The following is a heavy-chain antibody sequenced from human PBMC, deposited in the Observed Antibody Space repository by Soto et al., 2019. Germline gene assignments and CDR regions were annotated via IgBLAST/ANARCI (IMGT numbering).Heavy chain of an antibody. V-gene: IGHV4-39*02. D-gene: IGHD7-27*01. CDR1: GGSISSSSYY. CDR2: IYYSGST. CDR3: ARDTQNWGYYYYGMDV. Sequence: QLQLQESGPGLVKPSETLSLTCTVSGGSISSSSYYWGWIRQPPGKGLEWIGSIYYSGSTYYNPSLKSRVTISVDTSKNQFSLKLSSVTAADTAVYYCARDTQNWGYYYYGMDVWGQGTTVTVSS. J-gene: IGHJ6*02.